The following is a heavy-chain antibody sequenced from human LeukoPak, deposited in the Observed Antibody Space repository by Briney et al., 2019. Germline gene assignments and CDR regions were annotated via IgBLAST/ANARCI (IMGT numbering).Heavy chain of an antibody. Sequence: QAGGSLRLSCAASGFTFSSYAMSWVRQAPGKGLEWVSAISGSGGSTYYADSVKGRFTISRDNSKNTLYLQMNSLRAEDTAVYYCAKDLGSTAMGLYYYYGMDVWGQGTTVTVSS. J-gene: IGHJ6*02. V-gene: IGHV3-23*01. CDR2: ISGSGGST. D-gene: IGHD5-18*01. CDR3: AKDLGSTAMGLYYYYGMDV. CDR1: GFTFSSYA.